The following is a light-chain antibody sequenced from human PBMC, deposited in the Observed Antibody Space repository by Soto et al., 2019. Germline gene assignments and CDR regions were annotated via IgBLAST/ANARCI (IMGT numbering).Light chain of an antibody. J-gene: IGKJ1*01. V-gene: IGKV1-5*01. CDR2: EAS. CDR1: QSISAS. CDR3: KQYYYLWT. Sequence: DIQMTQSPSTLSASVGDRVTITCRASQSISASLAWYQQKSGNSPKLLIYEASNLETGVPSRFSGSGSGTEFALTISSLHPDNFATYYCKQYYYLWTFGQGTRVEIK.